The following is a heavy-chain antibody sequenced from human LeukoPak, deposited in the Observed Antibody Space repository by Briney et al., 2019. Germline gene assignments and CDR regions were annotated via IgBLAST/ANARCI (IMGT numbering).Heavy chain of an antibody. J-gene: IGHJ4*02. CDR3: AKGGGLLVDY. CDR1: GFTFHDYA. Sequence: GGSLRLSCAASGFTFHDYAMHWVRQAPGKGLEWVSHISGDGRSTYYADSVKGRFTISRDNSKNSQYLQMNSLTTEDTAMFYCAKGGGLLVDYWGQGTLVTVSS. D-gene: IGHD1-26*01. CDR2: ISGDGRST. V-gene: IGHV3-43*02.